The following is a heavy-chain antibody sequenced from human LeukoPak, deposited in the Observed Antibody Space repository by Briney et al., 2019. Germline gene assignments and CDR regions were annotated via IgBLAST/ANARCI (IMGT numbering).Heavy chain of an antibody. CDR2: INPNSGGT. CDR1: GGTSSSYE. J-gene: IGHJ6*03. V-gene: IGHV1-2*02. Sequence: ASVKVSCKASGGTSSSYEISWVRQAPGQGLEWMGWINPNSGGTNYAQKFQGRVTMTRDTSISTAYMELSRLRSDDTAVYYCARDLYYYYMDVWGKGTTVTVSS. CDR3: ARDLYYYYMDV.